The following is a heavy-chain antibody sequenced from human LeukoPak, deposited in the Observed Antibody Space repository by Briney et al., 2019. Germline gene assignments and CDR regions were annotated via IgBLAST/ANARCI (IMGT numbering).Heavy chain of an antibody. Sequence: GRSLRLSCAASGFTFSSYGMRWVRQAPGKGLEWVAVIWYDGSNKYYADSVKGRFTISRDNSKNTLYLQMNSLRAEDTAVYYCARHYYGSGSYYNGSDYWGQGTLVTVSS. CDR2: IWYDGSNK. D-gene: IGHD3-10*01. CDR3: ARHYYGSGSYYNGSDY. V-gene: IGHV3-33*01. CDR1: GFTFSSYG. J-gene: IGHJ4*02.